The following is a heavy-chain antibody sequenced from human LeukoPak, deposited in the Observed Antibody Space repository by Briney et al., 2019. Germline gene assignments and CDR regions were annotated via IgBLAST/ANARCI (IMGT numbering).Heavy chain of an antibody. D-gene: IGHD4-17*01. V-gene: IGHV4-39*07. J-gene: IGHJ4*02. Sequence: SETLSLTCTVSGGSISSSSYYWGWIRQPPGKGLEWIGSIYYSGSTNHNPSLKSRVTISVDTSKNQFSLKLSSVTAADTAVYYCASGDYGDFSRFDFWGQGTLVTVSS. CDR3: ASGDYGDFSRFDF. CDR1: GGSISSSSYY. CDR2: IYYSGST.